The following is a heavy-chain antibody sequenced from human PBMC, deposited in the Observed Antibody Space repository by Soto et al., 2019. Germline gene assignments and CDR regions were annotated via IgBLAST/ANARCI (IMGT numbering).Heavy chain of an antibody. CDR2: ISYTAGRT. V-gene: IGHV3-23*01. D-gene: IGHD4-17*01. CDR1: GFTFTNYA. CDR3: AKDYGGILLDC. Sequence: EVQLLESGGGLAQPVGTLRLSCAASGFTFTNYAMSWVRQAPGKGLEWVSGISYTAGRTDYADSVKGRFTISRDTYKNTLNQHMNSLRVEDTALDDCAKDYGGILLDCWGQGTLVTVSS. J-gene: IGHJ4*02.